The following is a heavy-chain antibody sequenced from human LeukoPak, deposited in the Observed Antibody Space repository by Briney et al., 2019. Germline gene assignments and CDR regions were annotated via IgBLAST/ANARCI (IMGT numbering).Heavy chain of an antibody. CDR3: ARGTLYSGWSYYFDY. J-gene: IGHJ4*02. CDR1: GGSFSGYY. D-gene: IGHD6-19*01. V-gene: IGHV4-34*01. CDR2: INHSGST. Sequence: PSETLSLTCVVYGGSFSGYYWSWIRQPPGKGLEWIGEINHSGSTNYNPSLKSRVTISVDTSKNQFSLKLSSVTAADTAMYYCARGTLYSGWSYYFDYWGQGSQVTVSS.